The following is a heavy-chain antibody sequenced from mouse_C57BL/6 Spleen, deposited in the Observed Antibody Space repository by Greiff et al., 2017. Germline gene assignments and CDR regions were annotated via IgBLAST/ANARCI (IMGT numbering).Heavy chain of an antibody. J-gene: IGHJ3*01. Sequence: VQLVESGAELARPGASVKLSCKASGYTFTSYGISWVKQRTGQGLEWIGEIYPRSGNTYYNEKFKGKATLTADKSSSTAYMELRSLTSEDSAVYFCARGDYDGGGFAYWGQGTLVTVSA. V-gene: IGHV1-81*01. CDR3: ARGDYDGGGFAY. CDR2: IYPRSGNT. CDR1: GYTFTSYG. D-gene: IGHD2-4*01.